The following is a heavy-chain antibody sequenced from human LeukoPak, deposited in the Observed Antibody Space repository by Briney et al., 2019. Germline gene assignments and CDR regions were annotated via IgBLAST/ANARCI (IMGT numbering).Heavy chain of an antibody. CDR1: GFTFSSYA. CDR2: ISGSGGST. J-gene: IGHJ3*02. D-gene: IGHD2-15*01. Sequence: GGSLRLSCAASGFTFSSYAMSWVRQAPGKGLEWVSAISGSGGSTYYADSVKGRFTISRDNSKNTLYLQMNSLRAEDTAVYYCAKDLRVVPGYCSGGGCYSGGTPDAFDIWGQGTMVTVSS. CDR3: AKDLRVVPGYCSGGGCYSGGTPDAFDI. V-gene: IGHV3-23*01.